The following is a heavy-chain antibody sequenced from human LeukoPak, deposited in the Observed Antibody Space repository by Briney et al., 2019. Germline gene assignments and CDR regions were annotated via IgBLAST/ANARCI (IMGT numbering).Heavy chain of an antibody. D-gene: IGHD1-26*01. CDR1: GGTFSSYA. CDR3: ARGAYSGSYYCWFDP. J-gene: IGHJ5*02. V-gene: IGHV1-69*05. CDR2: ITPIFGTA. Sequence: ASVKVSCKASGGTFSSYAISWVRQAPGQGLEWMGGITPIFGTANYAQKSQGRVTITTDESTSTAYMELSSLRSEDMAVYYCARGAYSGSYYCWFDPWGQGTLVTVSP.